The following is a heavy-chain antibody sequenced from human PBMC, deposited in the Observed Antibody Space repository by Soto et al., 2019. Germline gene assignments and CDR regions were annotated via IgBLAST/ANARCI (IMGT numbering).Heavy chain of an antibody. D-gene: IGHD2-21*01. Sequence: EVQLLESGGGLVQPGGSLRLSCAASGFTFSNYAMTWVRQAPGKGLEWVSTFSASGGSTLYADSVKGRFTVSRDISKNTLYLQINSLRAEDTAIYYCATGTVWYFFDYWGQGTLVTVSS. J-gene: IGHJ4*02. CDR2: FSASGGST. CDR3: ATGTVWYFFDY. V-gene: IGHV3-23*01. CDR1: GFTFSNYA.